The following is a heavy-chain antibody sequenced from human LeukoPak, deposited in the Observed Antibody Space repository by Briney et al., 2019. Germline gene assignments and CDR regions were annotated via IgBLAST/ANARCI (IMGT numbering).Heavy chain of an antibody. V-gene: IGHV1-2*02. CDR1: GYTFTGYY. J-gene: IGHJ6*03. CDR2: INPNSGGT. CDR3: ARDEPRSSSSTYYYYYMDV. D-gene: IGHD6-6*01. Sequence: ASVKVSCKASGYTFTGYYMHWVRQAPGHGLEWMGWINPNSGGTNYAQKFQGRVTMTRDTSISTAYMELSRLRSDDTAVYYCARDEPRSSSSTYYYYYMDVSGKGTTVTVSS.